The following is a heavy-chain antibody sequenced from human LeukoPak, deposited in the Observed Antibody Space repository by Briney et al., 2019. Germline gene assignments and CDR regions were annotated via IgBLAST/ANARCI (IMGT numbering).Heavy chain of an antibody. Sequence: SGGSLRLSCAASGFTFRTYAMNWVRQAPGKGLEWVSTISGSGGSTYYADSVKGRFTISRDNSKNTLYLQMNSLRAEDTAVYYCASDSPGYDSGSYFAYWGQGTLVTVSS. CDR2: ISGSGGST. CDR3: ASDSPGYDSGSYFAY. D-gene: IGHD2-15*01. CDR1: GFTFRTYA. J-gene: IGHJ4*02. V-gene: IGHV3-23*01.